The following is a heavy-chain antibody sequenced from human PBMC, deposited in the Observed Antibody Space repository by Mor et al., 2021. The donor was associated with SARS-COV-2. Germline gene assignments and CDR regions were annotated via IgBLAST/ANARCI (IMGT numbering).Heavy chain of an antibody. CDR3: ARGDEGVFDY. V-gene: IGHV1-2*07. CDR2: INTNSGVT. Sequence: VRQAPGQGLEWMAWINTNSGVTKDAHKFQGRVTMTSDTSSSTVYLELNSLRPDDTAVYYCARGDEGVFDYWGQGTLV. J-gene: IGHJ4*02. D-gene: IGHD2-21*01.